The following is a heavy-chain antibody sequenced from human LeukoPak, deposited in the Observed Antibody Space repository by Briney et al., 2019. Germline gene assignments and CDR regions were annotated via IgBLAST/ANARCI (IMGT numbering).Heavy chain of an antibody. V-gene: IGHV4-39*07. CDR2: IYYSGST. CDR1: GGSISSSSYY. Sequence: SETLSLTCTVSGGSISSSSYYWGWIRQPPGKGLEWIGSIYYSGSTYYNPSLKSRVTTSVDTSKNQFSLKLSSVTAADTAVYYCARGSITMIVVVGAFDIWGQGTMVTVSS. D-gene: IGHD3-22*01. J-gene: IGHJ3*02. CDR3: ARGSITMIVVVGAFDI.